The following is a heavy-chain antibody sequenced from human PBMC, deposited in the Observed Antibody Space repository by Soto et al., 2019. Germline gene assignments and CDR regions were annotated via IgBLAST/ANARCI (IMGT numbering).Heavy chain of an antibody. CDR2: IYYSGST. V-gene: IGHV4-39*01. J-gene: IGHJ5*02. CDR1: GGSISSYY. Sequence: SETLSLTCTVSGGSISSYYWGWIRQPPGKGLEWIGSIYYSGSTYYNPSLKSRVTISVDTSKNQFSLKLSSVTAADTAVYYCARPGGYSGYDLDWFDPWGQGTLVTVSS. CDR3: ARPGGYSGYDLDWFDP. D-gene: IGHD5-12*01.